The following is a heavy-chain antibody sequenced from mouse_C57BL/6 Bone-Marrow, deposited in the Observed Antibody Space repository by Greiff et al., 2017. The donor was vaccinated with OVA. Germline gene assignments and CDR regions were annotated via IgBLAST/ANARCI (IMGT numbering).Heavy chain of an antibody. CDR1: GFTFSSYA. CDR3: TREGYYGSSPNYYAMDY. D-gene: IGHD1-1*01. CDR2: ISSGGDYI. J-gene: IGHJ4*01. Sequence: EVKLMESGEGLVKPGGSLKLSCAASGFTFSSYAMSWVRQTPEKRLEWVAYISSGGDYIYYADTVKGRFTISRDNARNTLYLQMSSLKSEDTAMYYCTREGYYGSSPNYYAMDYWGQGTSVTVSS. V-gene: IGHV5-9-1*02.